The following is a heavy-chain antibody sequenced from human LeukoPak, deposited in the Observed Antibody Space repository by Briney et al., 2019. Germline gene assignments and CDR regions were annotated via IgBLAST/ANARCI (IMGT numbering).Heavy chain of an antibody. J-gene: IGHJ4*02. CDR3: ASVVVPAVMFPFFDY. CDR2: IIPIFGTA. CDR1: GGTFSSYA. V-gene: IGHV1-69*05. D-gene: IGHD2-2*01. Sequence: SVKVSCKASGGTFSSYAISWVRQAPGQGLEWMGRIIPIFGTANYARKFQGRVTITTDESTSTAYMELSSLRSEDTAVYYCASVVVPAVMFPFFDYWGQGSLVTVSS.